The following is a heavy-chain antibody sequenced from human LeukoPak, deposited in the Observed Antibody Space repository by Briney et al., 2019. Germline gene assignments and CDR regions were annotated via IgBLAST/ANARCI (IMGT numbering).Heavy chain of an antibody. V-gene: IGHV4-59*12. Sequence: SETLSLTCTVSGGSISSYYWSWIRQPPGKGLEWIGYIYYSGSTNYNPSLKSRVTISVDKSKNQFSLKLSSVTAADTAVYYCARIVGGGYFQHWGQGTLVTVSS. D-gene: IGHD3-16*01. CDR3: ARIVGGGYFQH. CDR1: GGSISSYY. J-gene: IGHJ1*01. CDR2: IYYSGST.